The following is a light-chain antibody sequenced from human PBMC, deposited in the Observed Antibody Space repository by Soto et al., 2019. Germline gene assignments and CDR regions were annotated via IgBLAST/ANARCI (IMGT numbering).Light chain of an antibody. J-gene: IGKJ5*01. V-gene: IGKV1-9*01. CDR3: QMLNSYPHA. Sequence: IQLTQSPSSLSASVGDRVTITCRASQGTSSYLAWYQQKPGKAPKLLIYAASTLQSGVPSRFSGSGSLTDFKRAVWRMHAEDLATHFIQMLNSYPHAFSPGTRLEIK. CDR2: AAS. CDR1: QGTSSY.